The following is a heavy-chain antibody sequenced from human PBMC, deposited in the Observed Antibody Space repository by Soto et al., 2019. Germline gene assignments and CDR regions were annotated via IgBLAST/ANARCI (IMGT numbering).Heavy chain of an antibody. CDR1: GGNIRGYG. V-gene: IGHV4-59*08. J-gene: IGHJ3*02. CDR2: IYYSGST. CDR3: ARLDYYDSSGSDAFDI. Sequence: SETQSLTCTVSGGNIRGYGWSWIRQPPGKGLEWIGYIYYSGSTNYNPSLKSRVTISVDTSKNQFSLKLSSVTAADTAVYYCARLDYYDSSGSDAFDIWGQGTMVTVSS. D-gene: IGHD3-22*01.